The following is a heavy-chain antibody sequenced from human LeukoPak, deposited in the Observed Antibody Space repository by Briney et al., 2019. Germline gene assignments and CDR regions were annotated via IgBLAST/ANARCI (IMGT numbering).Heavy chain of an antibody. D-gene: IGHD6-19*01. CDR2: IYHSGST. Sequence: SKTLSLTCTVSGGSIGSGYYWAWIRQPPGKGLEWIGEIYHSGSTNYNPSLKSRVTISVDKSKSQFSLKLSSVTAADTAVYYCARRYSSGWYTRRANWFDPWGQGTLVTVSS. V-gene: IGHV4-38-2*02. J-gene: IGHJ5*02. CDR1: GGSIGSGYY. CDR3: ARRYSSGWYTRRANWFDP.